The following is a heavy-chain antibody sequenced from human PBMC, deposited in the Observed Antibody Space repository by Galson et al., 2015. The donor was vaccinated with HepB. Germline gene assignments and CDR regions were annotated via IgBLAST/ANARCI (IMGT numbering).Heavy chain of an antibody. CDR1: GFTFSSYA. D-gene: IGHD4-23*01. J-gene: IGHJ4*02. V-gene: IGHV3-30*04. CDR2: ISYDGSNK. Sequence: SLRLSCAASGFTFSSYAMHWVRQAPGKGLEWVAVISYDGSNKYYADSVKGRFTISRDNSKNTLYLQMNSLRAEDTAVYYCARGGGGYGGTPSPEFDYWGQGTLVTVSS. CDR3: ARGGGGYGGTPSPEFDY.